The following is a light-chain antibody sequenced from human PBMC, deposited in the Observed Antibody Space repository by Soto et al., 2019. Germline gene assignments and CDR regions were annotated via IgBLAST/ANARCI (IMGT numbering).Light chain of an antibody. CDR1: QSVNYN. CDR2: ITS. CDR3: QQYNNWPPWT. Sequence: IVLTQSPATLSVYPGERATLSCRASQSVNYNLAWYQQKPGHAPRLLIYITSTRATGIPASFSGRGSGTEFTLTISSLQSEDSAVYYCQQYNNWPPWTFGQGTKVDIK. J-gene: IGKJ1*01. V-gene: IGKV3-15*01.